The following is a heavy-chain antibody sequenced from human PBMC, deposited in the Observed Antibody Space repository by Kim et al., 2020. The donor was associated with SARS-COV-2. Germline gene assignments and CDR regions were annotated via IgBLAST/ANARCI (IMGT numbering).Heavy chain of an antibody. CDR2: ISGSSGST. D-gene: IGHD3-3*01. CDR1: GFTFSSYA. V-gene: IGHV3-23*01. Sequence: GGSLRLSCAASGFTFSSYAMTWVRQAPGKGLEWVSSISGSSGSTYYADSVKGRFTISRDNSKNTLYLQMNSLRAEDTAIYYCAKDRKWAIVGADYWGQGTLVTVSS. CDR3: AKDRKWAIVGADY. J-gene: IGHJ4*02.